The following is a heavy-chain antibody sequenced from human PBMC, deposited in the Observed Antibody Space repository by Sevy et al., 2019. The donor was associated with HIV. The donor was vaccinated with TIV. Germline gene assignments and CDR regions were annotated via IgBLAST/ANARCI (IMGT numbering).Heavy chain of an antibody. CDR1: GGSITSLY. D-gene: IGHD3-3*02. Sequence: SETLSLTCTVSGGSITSLYWNWIRQPPGKGLEWIANIYYNGHINYNPSLKSRVTLSVDTSKNQFSLRLSSVTAADTAMYYCAGENARGRGYSWGQGTLVTVSS. CDR3: AGENARGRGYS. V-gene: IGHV4-59*08. CDR2: IYYNGHI. J-gene: IGHJ4*02.